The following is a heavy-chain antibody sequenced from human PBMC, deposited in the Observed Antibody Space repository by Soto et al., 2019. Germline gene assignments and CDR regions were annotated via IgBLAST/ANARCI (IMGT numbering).Heavy chain of an antibody. CDR3: ARSVTRCSGGSCSYFDY. CDR1: GFTFSSYS. D-gene: IGHD2-15*01. CDR2: ISSSSSYI. Sequence: GGSLRLSCAASGFTFSSYSMNWVRQAPGKGLEWVSSISSSSSYIYYADPVKGRFTVSRDNAKNSLYLQMNSLRAEDTAVYYCARSVTRCSGGSCSYFDYWGQGTLVTVSS. J-gene: IGHJ4*02. V-gene: IGHV3-21*01.